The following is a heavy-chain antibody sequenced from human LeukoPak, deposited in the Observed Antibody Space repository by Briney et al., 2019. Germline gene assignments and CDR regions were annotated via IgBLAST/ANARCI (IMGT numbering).Heavy chain of an antibody. J-gene: IGHJ5*02. CDR1: GFTFSSYA. Sequence: PGGSLRLSCAASGFTFSSYAMHWVRQAPGKGLEWVAVISYDGSNQYYADSVRGRFTISRDNSKSTLYLQMNSLRAEDTAVYYRARDREDVYNFLDPWGQGTLVTVSS. CDR3: ARDREDVYNFLDP. V-gene: IGHV3-30*01. CDR2: ISYDGSNQ. D-gene: IGHD5-24*01.